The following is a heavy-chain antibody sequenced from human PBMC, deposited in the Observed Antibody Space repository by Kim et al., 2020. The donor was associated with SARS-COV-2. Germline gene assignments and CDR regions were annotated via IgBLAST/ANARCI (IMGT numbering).Heavy chain of an antibody. D-gene: IGHD1-26*01. J-gene: IGHJ3*02. CDR3: ARRKVVGATIDAFDI. V-gene: IGHV4-4*02. CDR2: IYHSGST. CDR1: GGSISSSNW. Sequence: SETLSLTCAVSGGSISSSNWWSWVRQPPGKGLEWIGEIYHSGSTNYNPSLKSRVTISVDKSKNQFSLKLSSVTAADTAVYYCARRKVVGATIDAFDIWGQGTMVTVSS.